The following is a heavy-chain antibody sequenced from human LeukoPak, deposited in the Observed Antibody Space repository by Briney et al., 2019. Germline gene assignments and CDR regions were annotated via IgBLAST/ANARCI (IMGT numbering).Heavy chain of an antibody. CDR1: GFTSSSYG. V-gene: IGHV3-30*02. J-gene: IGHJ4*02. D-gene: IGHD3-10*01. Sequence: GGSLRLSCAASGFTSSSYGMHWVRQAPGKGLEWVAFIRYDGSNKYYADSVKGRFTISRDNSKNTLYLQMNSLRAEDTAVYYCAKDRVWFGEVYYFDYWGQGTLVTVSS. CDR2: IRYDGSNK. CDR3: AKDRVWFGEVYYFDY.